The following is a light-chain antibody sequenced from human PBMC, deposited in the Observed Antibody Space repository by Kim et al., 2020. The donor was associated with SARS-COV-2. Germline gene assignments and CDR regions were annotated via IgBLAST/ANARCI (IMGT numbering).Light chain of an antibody. J-gene: IGLJ3*02. CDR2: SYN. CDR3: AAWDDSLSGWV. Sequence: QSVLTQPPSASGTPGQRVTISCSGSSSNIGSNYVYWYQQLPGTAPKLLIHSYNQRPSGVPDRFSGSKSGTSASLAISGLRSEDEADYYCAAWDDSLSGWVFGGGTQLTVL. V-gene: IGLV1-47*02. CDR1: SSNIGSNY.